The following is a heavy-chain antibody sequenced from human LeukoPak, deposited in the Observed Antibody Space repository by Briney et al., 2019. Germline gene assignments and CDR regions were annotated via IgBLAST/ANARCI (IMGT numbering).Heavy chain of an antibody. CDR1: GFTFSSYS. V-gene: IGHV3-21*01. J-gene: IGHJ3*02. CDR3: ARDRWELLRAFDI. D-gene: IGHD1-26*01. CDR2: ISSSSSYI. Sequence: GGSLRLSWAASGFTFSSYSMNWVRQAPGKGLEWVSSISSSSSYIHYADSVKGRFTISRDNAKNSLYLQMNSLRAEDTAVYYCARDRWELLRAFDIWGQGTMVTVSS.